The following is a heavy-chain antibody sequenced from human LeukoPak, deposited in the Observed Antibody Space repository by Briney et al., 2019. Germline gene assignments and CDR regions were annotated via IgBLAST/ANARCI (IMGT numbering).Heavy chain of an antibody. CDR1: GGSISSYY. CDR3: ARENSGSYREFDY. CDR2: IYTSGST. J-gene: IGHJ4*02. V-gene: IGHV4-4*07. Sequence: PSETLSLTCTVSGGSISSYYGSWIRQPAGEGREWIGRIYTSGSTTYTASLQSRVSMSVDTSKNQFSLKLSSVPAADTAVFYCARENSGSYREFDYWGQGTLVTVSS. D-gene: IGHD1-26*01.